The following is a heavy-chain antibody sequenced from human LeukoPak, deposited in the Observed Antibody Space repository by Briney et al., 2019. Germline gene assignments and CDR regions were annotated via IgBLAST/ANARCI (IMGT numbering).Heavy chain of an antibody. D-gene: IGHD2-15*01. Sequence: GGCLRLSCAASGFTFDDYAMHWVRQAPGKGLEWDSGISWNSGSIGYADSVKGRFTISRDNAKNSLYLQMNSLRAEDTALYYCAKEEAYCSGGSCSYFDYWGQGTLVTVSS. J-gene: IGHJ4*02. V-gene: IGHV3-9*01. CDR2: ISWNSGSI. CDR3: AKEEAYCSGGSCSYFDY. CDR1: GFTFDDYA.